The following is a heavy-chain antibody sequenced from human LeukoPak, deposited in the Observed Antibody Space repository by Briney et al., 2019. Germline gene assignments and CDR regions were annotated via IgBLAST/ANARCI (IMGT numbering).Heavy chain of an antibody. V-gene: IGHV3-33*01. CDR2: IWYDGSNK. J-gene: IGHJ6*03. Sequence: GRSLRLSCAASGFTFSSYGMHWVRQAPGKGLEWVAVIWYDGSNKYYADSVKGRFTISRDNSKNTLYLQMNSLRAEDTAVYYCARARRGRIQRTSCMDVWGKGTTVTVSS. CDR1: GFTFSSYG. CDR3: ARARRGRIQRTSCMDV. D-gene: IGHD1-1*01.